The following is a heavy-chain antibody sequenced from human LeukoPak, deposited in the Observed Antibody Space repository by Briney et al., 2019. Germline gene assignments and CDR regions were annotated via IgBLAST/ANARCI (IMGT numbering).Heavy chain of an antibody. CDR1: GGSISSSNW. Sequence: PSGTLSLTCAVSGGSISSSNWWSWVRQPPGKGLEWIGEIYHSGSTNYNPPLKSRVTISVDKSKNQISLRLNSVTAADTAIYYCAKSGGYGLIDYWGQGTLVTVSS. J-gene: IGHJ4*02. CDR2: IYHSGST. CDR3: AKSGGYGLIDY. V-gene: IGHV4-4*02. D-gene: IGHD1-26*01.